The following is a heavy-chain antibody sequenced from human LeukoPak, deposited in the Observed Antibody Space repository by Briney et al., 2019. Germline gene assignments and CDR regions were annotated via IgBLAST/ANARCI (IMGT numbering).Heavy chain of an antibody. V-gene: IGHV3-23*01. CDR1: GVTFSSYW. Sequence: GGSLRLSCAASGVTFSSYWMSWVRQAPGKGLEWVSAISGSGGSTYYADSVKGRFTISRDNSKNTLYLQMNSLRAEDTAVYYCAKEGYDFWSAPPGYWGQGTLVTVSS. CDR2: ISGSGGST. D-gene: IGHD3-3*01. J-gene: IGHJ4*02. CDR3: AKEGYDFWSAPPGY.